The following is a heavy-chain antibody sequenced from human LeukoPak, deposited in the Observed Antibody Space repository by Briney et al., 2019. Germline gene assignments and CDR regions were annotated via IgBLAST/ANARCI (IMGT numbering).Heavy chain of an antibody. CDR2: VNSDGSTT. V-gene: IGHV3-74*01. CDR1: GFPFSNYW. CDR3: ARGYYSSSRFDS. D-gene: IGHD6-13*01. Sequence: GGSLTLFCAASGFPFSNYWMHWVRQAPGKGLVWVSRVNSDGSTTNYADSVKGRFTISRDNAENTLYMRMNSLRPEDTAVYYCARGYYSSSRFDSWGQGRLVTVSS. J-gene: IGHJ4*02.